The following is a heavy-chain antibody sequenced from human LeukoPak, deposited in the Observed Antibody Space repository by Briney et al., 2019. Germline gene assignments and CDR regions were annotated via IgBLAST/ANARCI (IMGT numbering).Heavy chain of an antibody. CDR3: ARDSLAVRHFDY. CDR1: AGSVNSGSYY. CDR2: IYYSGTT. Sequence: PSETLSLTCTVSAGSVNSGSYYWGWIRQPPGKGLEWIGSIYYSGTTYYNPSLRSQVTISLDTSKNQFSLKVSSVIAADTAVYYCARDSLAVRHFDYWGQGFLVTVSS. D-gene: IGHD6-6*01. V-gene: IGHV4-39*07. J-gene: IGHJ4*02.